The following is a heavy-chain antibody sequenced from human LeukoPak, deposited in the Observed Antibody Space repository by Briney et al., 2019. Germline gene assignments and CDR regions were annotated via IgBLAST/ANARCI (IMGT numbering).Heavy chain of an antibody. CDR2: VYYSGST. J-gene: IGHJ4*02. CDR1: GVSISSTTYY. Sequence: SETLSLTCTVSGVSISSTTYYWAWIRQPPGKGLEYIGSVYYSGSTYYNPSLKSRVTISVDTSKNQFSLNLSSVTAADTAVYFCARDEGSSYPFDYWGQGTLVTVSS. V-gene: IGHV4-39*07. CDR3: ARDEGSSYPFDY. D-gene: IGHD2-2*01.